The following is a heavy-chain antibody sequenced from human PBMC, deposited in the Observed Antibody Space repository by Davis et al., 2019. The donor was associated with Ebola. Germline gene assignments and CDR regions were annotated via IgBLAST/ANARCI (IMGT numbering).Heavy chain of an antibody. D-gene: IGHD2-21*02. CDR3: ARETVNCGGDCLDY. CDR1: GFSFSSYA. J-gene: IGHJ4*02. Sequence: PGGSLRLSCAASGFSFSSYAMSWVRQAPGKGLEWVSAISGSGGSTYYADSVKGRFTVSRDNTKNSLYLQMNSLRAEDTAVYYCARETVNCGGDCLDYWGQGSLVTVSS. V-gene: IGHV3-23*01. CDR2: ISGSGGST.